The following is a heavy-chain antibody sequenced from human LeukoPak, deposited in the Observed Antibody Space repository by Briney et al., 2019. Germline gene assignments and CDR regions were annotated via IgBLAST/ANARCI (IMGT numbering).Heavy chain of an antibody. CDR2: IYTSGST. Sequence: SETLSLTCTVSGDSISSYYWSWIRQPAGKGLEWIGRIYTSGSTNYNPSLKSRVTISVDKSKNQFSLKLSSVTAADTAVYYCARVGDYYDSSGYYTYYYYMDVWGKGTTVTVSS. V-gene: IGHV4-4*07. CDR3: ARVGDYYDSSGYYTYYYYMDV. CDR1: GDSISSYY. D-gene: IGHD3-22*01. J-gene: IGHJ6*03.